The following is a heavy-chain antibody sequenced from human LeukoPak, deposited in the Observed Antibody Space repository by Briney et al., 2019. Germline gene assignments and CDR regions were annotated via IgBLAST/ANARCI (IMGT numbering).Heavy chain of an antibody. CDR2: INPTGGST. CDR3: ARRRKTGYSSGPKDDWFDP. D-gene: IGHD6-19*01. Sequence: GASVKVSCKASGYTFPSYFMHWVRQAPGQGLEWMGIINPTGGSTTYAQKFQGRVTMTRDTSTSTVYMELSSLRSEDTAVYYCARRRKTGYSSGPKDDWFDPWGQGTLVTVSS. CDR1: GYTFPSYF. V-gene: IGHV1-46*01. J-gene: IGHJ5*02.